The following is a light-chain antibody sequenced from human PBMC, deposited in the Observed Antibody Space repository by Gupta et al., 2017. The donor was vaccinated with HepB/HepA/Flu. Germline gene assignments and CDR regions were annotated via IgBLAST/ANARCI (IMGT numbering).Light chain of an antibody. Sequence: IVLTHSPASLSLSPGDRATLPSRASQSVSSYLAWCQQKPGQDPRLPIYDASNRATGIPARFSGSGCGTDVTLTISSREPEDFAGYYCQQRSNWTPITFGQGTRLEIK. V-gene: IGKV3-11*01. CDR3: QQRSNWTPIT. J-gene: IGKJ5*01. CDR2: DAS. CDR1: QSVSSY.